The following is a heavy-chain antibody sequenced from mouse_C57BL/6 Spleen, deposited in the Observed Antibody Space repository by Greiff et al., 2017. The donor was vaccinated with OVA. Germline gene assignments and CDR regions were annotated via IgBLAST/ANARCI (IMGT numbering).Heavy chain of an antibody. V-gene: IGHV1-50*01. CDR2: IDPSDSYT. CDR3: AKGGY. Sequence: QVQLQQPGAELVKPGASVKLSCKASGYTFTSYWMQWVKQRPGQGLEWIGEIDPSDSYTNYNQKFKGKATLTVDTSSSTAYMQLSGLTSDDSAVYYCAKGGYWGQGTTLTVSS. CDR1: GYTFTSYW. J-gene: IGHJ2*01.